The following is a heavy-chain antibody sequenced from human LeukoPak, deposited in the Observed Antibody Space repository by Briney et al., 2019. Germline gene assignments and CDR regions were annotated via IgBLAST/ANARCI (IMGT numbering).Heavy chain of an antibody. Sequence: SETLSLTCTVSGGSLSSGSYYWSWIRQPAGKGLEWIGRIYTSGSTNYNPSLKSRVTISVDTSKNQFSLKLGSVTAADTAVYYCARGGDYYDSSGPSVWYFDLWGRGTLVTVSS. D-gene: IGHD3-22*01. CDR1: GGSLSSGSYY. CDR2: IYTSGST. V-gene: IGHV4-61*02. CDR3: ARGGDYYDSSGPSVWYFDL. J-gene: IGHJ2*01.